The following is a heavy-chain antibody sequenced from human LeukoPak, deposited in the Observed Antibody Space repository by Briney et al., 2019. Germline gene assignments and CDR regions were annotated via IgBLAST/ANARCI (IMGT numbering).Heavy chain of an antibody. V-gene: IGHV3-9*01. J-gene: IGHJ4*02. Sequence: GGSLRLSCAASGFTFDDYAMHWVRQAPGKGLEWVSGISWNSGSIGYADSVKGRFTISRDNAKNSLYLQMNSLRAEDTALYYCAKDYAQIAVAGTFDYWGQGTLVTASS. CDR2: ISWNSGSI. CDR1: GFTFDDYA. D-gene: IGHD6-19*01. CDR3: AKDYAQIAVAGTFDY.